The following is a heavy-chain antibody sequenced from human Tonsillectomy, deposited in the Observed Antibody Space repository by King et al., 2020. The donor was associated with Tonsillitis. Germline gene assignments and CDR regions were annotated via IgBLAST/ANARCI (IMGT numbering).Heavy chain of an antibody. CDR3: AKDLSDEWELSTTFGLIDY. CDR1: GFTFSSYG. CDR2: ISYDGSNK. D-gene: IGHD1-26*01. J-gene: IGHJ4*02. Sequence: VQLVESGGGVVQPGRSLRLSCAASGFTFSSYGMHWVRQAPGKGLEWVAVISYDGSNKYYADSVKGRFTISRDNSKNTLYLQMNSLRAEDTAVYYCAKDLSDEWELSTTFGLIDYWGKGTLVTVSS. V-gene: IGHV3-30*18.